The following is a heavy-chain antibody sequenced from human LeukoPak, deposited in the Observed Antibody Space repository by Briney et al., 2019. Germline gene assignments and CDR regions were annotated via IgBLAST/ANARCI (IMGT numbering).Heavy chain of an antibody. D-gene: IGHD3-22*01. J-gene: IGHJ3*02. V-gene: IGHV4-39*07. CDR1: GGSISSSSYY. CDR3: ARADDSRHVFAFDI. CDR2: INHSGST. Sequence: PSETLSLTCTVSGGSISSSSYYWSWIRQPPGKGLEWIGEINHSGSTNYNPSLKSRVTISVDTSKNQFSLKLSSVTAADTAVYYCARADDSRHVFAFDIWGQGTMVTVSS.